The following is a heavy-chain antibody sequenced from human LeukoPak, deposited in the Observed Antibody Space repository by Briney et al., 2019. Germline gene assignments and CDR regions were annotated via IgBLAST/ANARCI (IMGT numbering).Heavy chain of an antibody. D-gene: IGHD3-9*01. CDR1: GYTFTSYA. CDR2: INAGNGNT. CDR3: ARGPSILTGYYSLDY. J-gene: IGHJ4*02. Sequence: GASVKVSCKASGYTFTSYAMHWVRQAPGQRLEWMGWINAGNGNTKYSQEFQGRVTITRDTSASTAYMELSSLRSEDMAVYYCARGPSILTGYYSLDYWGQGTLVTVSS. V-gene: IGHV1-3*03.